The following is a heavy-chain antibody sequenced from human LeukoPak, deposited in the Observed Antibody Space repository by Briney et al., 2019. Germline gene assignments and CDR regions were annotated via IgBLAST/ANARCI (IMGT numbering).Heavy chain of an antibody. V-gene: IGHV4-4*07. Sequence: SDTLSLTCTVSGDSISSYYWSWLRQPAGKGLEWIGRIYTSGNTKYNPSLKSRVTISVDTSKNQFSLKLRSVTAADTAVYYCARTTEGYCRGRSCYSYYYYMDVWGKGTTVTVSS. D-gene: IGHD2-15*01. CDR2: IYTSGNT. CDR1: GDSISSYY. J-gene: IGHJ6*03. CDR3: ARTTEGYCRGRSCYSYYYYMDV.